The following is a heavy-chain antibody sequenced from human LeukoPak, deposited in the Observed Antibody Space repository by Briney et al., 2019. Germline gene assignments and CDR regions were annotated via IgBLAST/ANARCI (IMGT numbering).Heavy chain of an antibody. V-gene: IGHV3-7*03. D-gene: IGHD2-15*01. CDR2: IKQDGSEE. CDR1: GMTFSTYW. Sequence: PGGSLRLSCAASGMTFSTYWMTWVRQAPGKGLEWVANIKQDGSEEYYVDSVKGRFTISRDNSKNTLYLQMNSLRAEDTAVYYCAKVASKLGYCSGGSCYSVDYWGQGTLVTVSS. CDR3: AKVASKLGYCSGGSCYSVDY. J-gene: IGHJ4*02.